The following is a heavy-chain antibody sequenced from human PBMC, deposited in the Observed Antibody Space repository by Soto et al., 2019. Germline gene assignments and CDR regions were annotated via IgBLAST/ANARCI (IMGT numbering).Heavy chain of an antibody. D-gene: IGHD3-10*01. V-gene: IGHV3-74*01. J-gene: IGHJ6*04. Sequence: EVQLVESGGGLVQPGGSLRLSCAASGFTFSGRSMHWVRQAPGKGLVWVSGIDNAGTDSTYADSVKGRFTTSRDNAKNTLYLQMNSRRVEDTAVYYCARGWFGPDVWGKGNTVTVSS. CDR2: IDNAGTDS. CDR3: ARGWFGPDV. CDR1: GFTFSGRS.